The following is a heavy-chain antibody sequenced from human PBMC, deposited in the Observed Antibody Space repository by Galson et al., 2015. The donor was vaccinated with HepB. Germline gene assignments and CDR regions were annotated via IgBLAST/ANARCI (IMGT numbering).Heavy chain of an antibody. V-gene: IGHV3-49*03. CDR3: TRVGDGEGWFDP. D-gene: IGHD5-24*01. J-gene: IGHJ5*02. CDR2: IRSKASGGTT. CDR1: GFTFGDFT. Sequence: SLRLSCATSGFTFGDFTMSWFRQAPGKGLEWVGFIRSKASGGTTEYAASVKGRFTISRDDSKSIAYLQMNSLKTEDTAVYYCTRVGDGEGWFDPWGQGTLVTVSS.